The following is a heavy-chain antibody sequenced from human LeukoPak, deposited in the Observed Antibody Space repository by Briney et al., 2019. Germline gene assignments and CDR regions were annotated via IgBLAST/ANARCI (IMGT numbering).Heavy chain of an antibody. Sequence: ASVKVSCKASGYTFTDYYMHWVQQAPGQGREWMGRVDPEDGETIYAEKFQGRVTITADTSTDTAYMELSSLRSEDTAVYYCATDPLSIVGATIDYWGQGTLVTVSS. CDR1: GYTFTDYY. V-gene: IGHV1-69-2*01. J-gene: IGHJ4*02. D-gene: IGHD1-26*01. CDR2: VDPEDGET. CDR3: ATDPLSIVGATIDY.